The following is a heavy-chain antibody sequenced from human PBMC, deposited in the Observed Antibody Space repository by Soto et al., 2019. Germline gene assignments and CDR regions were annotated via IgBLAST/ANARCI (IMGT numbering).Heavy chain of an antibody. J-gene: IGHJ6*04. D-gene: IGHD3-3*01. V-gene: IGHV1-69*13. CDR2: IIPIFGTA. Sequence: GASVKVSCKASGGTFSSYAISWVRQAPGQGLEWMGGIIPIFGTANYAQKFQGRVTITADESTSTAYMELSSLRSEDTAVYYCARDQHVWSGYNGDIHVYGLYYYGMDVWGKGTTVTVSS. CDR1: GGTFSSYA. CDR3: ARDQHVWSGYNGDIHVYGLYYYGMDV.